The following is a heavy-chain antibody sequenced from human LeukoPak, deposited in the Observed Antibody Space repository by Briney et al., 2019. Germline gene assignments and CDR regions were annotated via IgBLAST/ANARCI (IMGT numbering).Heavy chain of an antibody. V-gene: IGHV3-7*05. CDR2: IHQDGSET. CDR1: GFTFTRYW. D-gene: IGHD4-11*01. Sequence: GGSLRLSCAASGFTFTRYWMAWVRQAPAKGLEWVASIHQDGSETHSIDSGRFTISRDNAKNSLYLQMNSLRDEDTAVYYCANTVGHYSHNWGQGTLVTVSS. J-gene: IGHJ4*02. CDR3: ANTVGHYSHN.